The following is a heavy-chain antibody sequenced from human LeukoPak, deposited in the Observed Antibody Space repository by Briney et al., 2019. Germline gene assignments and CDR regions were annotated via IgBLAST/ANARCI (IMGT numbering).Heavy chain of an antibody. CDR1: GFNFITAA. Sequence: GGSLRLSCAASGFNFITAAMTWVRQAPGKGLEWVSAISGSGGSTYYADSVKGRFTISRDNSKNTLYLQMNSLRAEDTAVYYCATGGTGGYSYGNQYYFDYWGQGTLVTVSS. J-gene: IGHJ4*02. CDR2: ISGSGGST. V-gene: IGHV3-23*01. D-gene: IGHD5-18*01. CDR3: ATGGTGGYSYGNQYYFDY.